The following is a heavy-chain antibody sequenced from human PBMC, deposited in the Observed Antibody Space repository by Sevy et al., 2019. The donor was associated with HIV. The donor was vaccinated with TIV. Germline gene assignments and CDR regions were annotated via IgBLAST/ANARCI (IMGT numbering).Heavy chain of an antibody. CDR3: ATLYYDFWSGYYNYYYGMDV. Sequence: SETLSLTCAVSGYSISSGYYWGWIRQPPGKGLEWIGSIYQSGSTYYNPSLKSRVTISVDTSKNQFSLKLSSVTAADTAVYYCATLYYDFWSGYYNYYYGMDVWGQGTTVTVSS. CDR1: GYSISSGYY. J-gene: IGHJ6*02. D-gene: IGHD3-3*01. CDR2: IYQSGST. V-gene: IGHV4-38-2*01.